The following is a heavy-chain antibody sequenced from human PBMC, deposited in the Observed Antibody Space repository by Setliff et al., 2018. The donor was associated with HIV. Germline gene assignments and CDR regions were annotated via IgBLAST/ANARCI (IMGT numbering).Heavy chain of an antibody. CDR2: INHSGIT. Sequence: SETLSLTCAVYGGSFSGYYWSWIRQTPGKGLAWIGEINHSGITKYNPSLKRRVTISVDTSKNQFSLKLRSVTAADTAVYYCARQPHDFDSSGYYGDAFDIWGQGTMVTVSS. CDR1: GGSFSGYY. CDR3: ARQPHDFDSSGYYGDAFDI. V-gene: IGHV4-34*01. D-gene: IGHD3-22*01. J-gene: IGHJ3*02.